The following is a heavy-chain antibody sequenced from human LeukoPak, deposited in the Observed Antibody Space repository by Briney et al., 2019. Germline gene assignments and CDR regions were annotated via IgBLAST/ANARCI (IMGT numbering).Heavy chain of an antibody. V-gene: IGHV3-74*01. CDR2: INHDGSST. CDR1: GFTFTTFW. D-gene: IGHD3-22*01. Sequence: PGGSLRLSCATSGFTFTTFWMHWVRQAPGKGLVWVSCINHDGSSTKYADSVKALFNIYRDNHKNTVYVQMNSLRAEDTAVYHCVRDGGYDSSGYWQKYFDTWGQGTLDSVS. J-gene: IGHJ4*02. CDR3: VRDGGYDSSGYWQKYFDT.